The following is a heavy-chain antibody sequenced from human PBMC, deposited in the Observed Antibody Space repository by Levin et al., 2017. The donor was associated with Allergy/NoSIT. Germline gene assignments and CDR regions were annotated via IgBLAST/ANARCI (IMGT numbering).Heavy chain of an antibody. Sequence: PGGSLRLSCAASGFTFSSYGMHWVRQAPGKGLEWVAVISYDGSNKYYADSVKGRFTISRDNSKNTLYLQMNSLRAEDTAVYYCAKIGAAASYYYYYGMDVWGQGTTVTVSS. D-gene: IGHD6-13*01. CDR2: ISYDGSNK. CDR3: AKIGAAASYYYYYGMDV. J-gene: IGHJ6*02. CDR1: GFTFSSYG. V-gene: IGHV3-30*18.